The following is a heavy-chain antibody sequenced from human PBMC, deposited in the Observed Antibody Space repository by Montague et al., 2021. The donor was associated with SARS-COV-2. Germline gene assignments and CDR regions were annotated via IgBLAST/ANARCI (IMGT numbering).Heavy chain of an antibody. D-gene: IGHD3-10*01. CDR2: IYYSGST. J-gene: IGHJ2*01. Sequence: SETLSLTCTVSGGSISSYYWSWIRQPPGKGLEWIGYIYYSGSTNYNPSLKSRVTISVDTSKNQFSLKLSSVTAADTAVYYCARASITMVRGVTRWYFGLWGRGTLVTVSS. V-gene: IGHV4-59*13. CDR1: GGSISSYY. CDR3: ARASITMVRGVTRWYFGL.